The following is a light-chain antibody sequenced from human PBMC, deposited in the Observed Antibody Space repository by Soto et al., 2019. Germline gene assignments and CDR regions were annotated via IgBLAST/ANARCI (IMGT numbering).Light chain of an antibody. J-gene: IGKJ4*01. CDR2: GAS. CDR1: QSVTNNY. Sequence: EIVMTQSPGTLSLSTGERATLSCRASQSVTNNYLTWYQQKPGQAPRLLIYGASSRATGIPDRFSGSGSGTDFTLTISRLEPEDFAVYYCQQRSNWQGLTFGGGTKVDI. CDR3: QQRSNWQGLT. V-gene: IGKV3D-20*02.